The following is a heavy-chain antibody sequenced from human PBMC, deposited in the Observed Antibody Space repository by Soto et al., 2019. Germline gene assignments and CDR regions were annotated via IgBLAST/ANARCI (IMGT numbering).Heavy chain of an antibody. CDR2: ISYDGSNK. CDR1: GFTFSSYG. Sequence: GGSLRLSCAASGFTFSSYGMHWVRQAPGKGLEWVAVISYDGSNKYYADSVKGRFTISRDNSKNTLYLQMNSLRAEDTAVYYCAIEKYYDFAFAFWGTGP. J-gene: IGHJ4*03. D-gene: IGHD3-3*01. CDR3: AIEKYYDFAFAF. V-gene: IGHV3-30*03.